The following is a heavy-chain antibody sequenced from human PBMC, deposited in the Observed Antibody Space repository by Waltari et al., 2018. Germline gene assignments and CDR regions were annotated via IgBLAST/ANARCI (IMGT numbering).Heavy chain of an antibody. CDR1: GYTFSGYY. J-gene: IGHJ3*02. V-gene: IGHV1-2*02. CDR2: INCNNGDR. D-gene: IGHD6-13*01. Sequence: QVQLVQSGAEVKKPGASVKVSCQPSGYTFSGYYIHWVRQAPGHGLEWMGWINCNNGDRKYAQKFQGRVTMTRDTPISTAYMDLSGLISDDTAVYYCVREQQLVPYTDEAFDIWGQGTVVTVSS. CDR3: VREQQLVPYTDEAFDI.